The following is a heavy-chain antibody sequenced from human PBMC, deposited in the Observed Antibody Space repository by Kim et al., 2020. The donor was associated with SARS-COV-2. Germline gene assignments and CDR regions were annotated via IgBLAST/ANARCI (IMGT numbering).Heavy chain of an antibody. CDR2: FDPEDGET. J-gene: IGHJ6*02. CDR3: ATGSITIFGVVPRYGMDV. Sequence: ASVKVSCKVSGYTLTELSMHWVRQAPGKGLEWVGGFDPEDGETIYAQKFQGRVTMTEDTSTDTAYMELSSLRSEDTAVYYCATGSITIFGVVPRYGMDVWGQGTTVTVSS. D-gene: IGHD3-3*01. CDR1: GYTLTELS. V-gene: IGHV1-24*01.